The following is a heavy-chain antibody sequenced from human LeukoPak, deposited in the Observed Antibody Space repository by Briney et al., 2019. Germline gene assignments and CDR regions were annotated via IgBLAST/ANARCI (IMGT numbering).Heavy chain of an antibody. CDR3: AKGGDSSGWYADY. J-gene: IGHJ4*02. CDR1: GFTFSSYA. CDR2: ISGSGGST. Sequence: GGSLRLSCAASGFTFSSYAMHWVRQAPGKGLEWVSAISGSGGSTYYADSVKGRFTISRDNSKNTLYLQMNSLRAEDTAVYYCAKGGDSSGWYADYWGQGTLVTVSS. V-gene: IGHV3-23*01. D-gene: IGHD6-19*01.